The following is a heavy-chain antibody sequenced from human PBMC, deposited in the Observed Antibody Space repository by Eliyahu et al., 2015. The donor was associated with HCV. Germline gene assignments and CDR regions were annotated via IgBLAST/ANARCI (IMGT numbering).Heavy chain of an antibody. CDR3: ARERRHIVGATIDY. V-gene: IGHV3-7*04. D-gene: IGHD1-26*01. J-gene: IGHJ4*02. CDR1: XFXXSSYW. Sequence: EVQLVESGGGLVQPGGSLRLSXAASXFXXSSYWMSWFRQAPGKGLEWVANIKQDGSEKYXVDSVKGRFTISRDNAKNSLYLQMNSLRAEDTAVYYCARERRHIVGATIDYWGQGTLVTVSS. CDR2: IKQDGSEK.